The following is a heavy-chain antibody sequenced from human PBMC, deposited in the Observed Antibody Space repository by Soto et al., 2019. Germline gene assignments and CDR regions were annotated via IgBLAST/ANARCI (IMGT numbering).Heavy chain of an antibody. CDR1: GFRFRDYW. CDR2: IKQDESDK. J-gene: IGHJ5*02. V-gene: IGHV3-7*03. D-gene: IGHD3-16*02. CDR3: AAYCYTMTCTLFHGYS. Sequence: EVQLVESGGGLVQTGGSLRLSCAVSGFRFRDYWMSWGRQAPGKGLEWVANIKQDESDKYYVDSVKGRFTISRDNAKNALYQQLNSLRVEDTALYYWAAYCYTMTCTLFHGYSSGQGTQVTVSS.